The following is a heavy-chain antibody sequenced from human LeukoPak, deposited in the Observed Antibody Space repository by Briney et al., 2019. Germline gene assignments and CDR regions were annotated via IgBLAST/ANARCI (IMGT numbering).Heavy chain of an antibody. D-gene: IGHD3-9*01. V-gene: IGHV4-34*01. Sequence: SETLSLTCAVYGGSFSGYYWSWIRQPPGKGLEWIGEINHSGSTNYNPSLKSRVTISVDTSKNQFSLKLSSVTAADTAVYYCAREAYDILTGYYPNYMDVWGKGTTVTVSS. CDR2: INHSGST. J-gene: IGHJ6*03. CDR1: GGSFSGYY. CDR3: AREAYDILTGYYPNYMDV.